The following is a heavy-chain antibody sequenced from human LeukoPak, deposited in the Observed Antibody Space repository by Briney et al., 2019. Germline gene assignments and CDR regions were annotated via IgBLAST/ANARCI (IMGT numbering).Heavy chain of an antibody. CDR2: IKQDESEK. CDR1: GFTFSSYW. Sequence: GGSLRLSCAASGFTFSSYWMSWVRQAPGKGQEWVANIKQDESEKYYVDSAKGRFTISRDNAKNSLYLQMNSLRAEDTAVYYCARDIVVVPAATLKTMCGGDCYHDAFDIWGQGTMVTVSS. D-gene: IGHD2-2*01. V-gene: IGHV3-7*01. J-gene: IGHJ3*02. CDR3: ARDIVVVPAATLKTMCGGDCYHDAFDI.